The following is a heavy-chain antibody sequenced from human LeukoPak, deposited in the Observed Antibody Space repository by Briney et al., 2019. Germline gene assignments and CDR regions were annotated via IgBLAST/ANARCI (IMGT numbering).Heavy chain of an antibody. J-gene: IGHJ4*02. D-gene: IGHD6-13*01. V-gene: IGHV3-11*06. Sequence: GGSLRLSCAASGFTFSDYYMSWIRQAPGKGLEWISYISSSSSYTNYADSVKGRFTISRDNAKNSLYLQMNSLRAEDTAVYYCARSRRGSSWWIDYWGQGTLVTVSS. CDR3: ARSRRGSSWWIDY. CDR2: ISSSSSYT. CDR1: GFTFSDYY.